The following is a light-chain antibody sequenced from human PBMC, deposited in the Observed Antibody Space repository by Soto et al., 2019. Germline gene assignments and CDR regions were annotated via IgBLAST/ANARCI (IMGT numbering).Light chain of an antibody. J-gene: IGKJ4*01. CDR3: QQYDNWPPLT. CDR1: QSVSSN. CDR2: GAS. Sequence: EIVMTQSPATLSVSPGERATLSCRASQSVSSNLAWYQQIPGQAPRLLIYGASTRATGIPDRFSGSGSGKEFTLTISSLQSEDFALYYCQQYDNWPPLTFGGGTKVEIK. V-gene: IGKV3-15*01.